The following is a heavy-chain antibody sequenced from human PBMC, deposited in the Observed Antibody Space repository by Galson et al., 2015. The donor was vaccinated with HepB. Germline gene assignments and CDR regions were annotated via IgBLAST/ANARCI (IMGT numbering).Heavy chain of an antibody. V-gene: IGHV1-69*13. CDR2: IIPNFGTA. CDR1: GGTFSSYA. CDR3: ARAAEGGASPYWFDP. J-gene: IGHJ5*02. D-gene: IGHD1-26*01. Sequence: SVKVSCKASGGTFSSYAISWVRQAPGQGLEWMGGIIPNFGTANYAQKFQGRVTITADESTSKAYMELSGLRSEDTAVYYFARAAEGGASPYWFDPWGQGTLVTVSS.